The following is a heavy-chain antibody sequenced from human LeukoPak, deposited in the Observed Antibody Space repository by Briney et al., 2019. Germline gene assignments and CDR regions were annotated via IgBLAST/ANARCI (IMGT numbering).Heavy chain of an antibody. V-gene: IGHV1-46*01. CDR1: GYTFTSYH. CDR2: INPSGGST. Sequence: ASVKVSCKASGYTFTSYHMHWVRQAPAQGLEWMGIINPSGGSTNYAQRFRGRVTMTRDMSTDTVYMELSSLTSEDTAVYYCARVRQWKVRNYFFNYWGQGTLVTVSS. J-gene: IGHJ4*02. CDR3: ARVRQWKVRNYFFNY. D-gene: IGHD6-19*01.